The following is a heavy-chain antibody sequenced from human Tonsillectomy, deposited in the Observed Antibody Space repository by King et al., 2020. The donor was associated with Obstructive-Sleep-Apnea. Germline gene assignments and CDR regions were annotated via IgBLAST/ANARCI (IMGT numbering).Heavy chain of an antibody. CDR2: SYHSGST. V-gene: IGHV4-4*02. CDR1: DGSISSSYW. J-gene: IGHJ4*02. D-gene: IGHD3-3*01. Sequence: VQLQESGPGLVKPSGTLSLTCAVSDGSISSSYWWSWVRQPPGKGLEWIGESYHSGSTNYKASLKSRVTISVDKSKNQFSLKLNSVTAADTAVYYCARGRFSEWRDRAFDYWDQGTLVTVSS. CDR3: ARGRFSEWRDRAFDY.